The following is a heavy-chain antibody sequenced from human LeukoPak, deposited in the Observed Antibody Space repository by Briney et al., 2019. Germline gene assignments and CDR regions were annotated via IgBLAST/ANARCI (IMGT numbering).Heavy chain of an antibody. D-gene: IGHD6-25*01. Sequence: GGSLRLSCAASGFTFSSYSMNWVRQAPGKGLEWVSSISSSSSYIYYADSVKGRFTISRDNAKNSLYLQMNSLRAEDTALYYCAKAPSGYYYYYYMDVWGKGTTVTISS. CDR3: AKAPSGYYYYYYMDV. CDR1: GFTFSSYS. V-gene: IGHV3-21*04. CDR2: ISSSSSYI. J-gene: IGHJ6*03.